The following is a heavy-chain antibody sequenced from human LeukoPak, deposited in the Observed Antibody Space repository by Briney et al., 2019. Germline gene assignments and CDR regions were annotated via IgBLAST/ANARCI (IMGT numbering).Heavy chain of an antibody. J-gene: IGHJ6*02. CDR3: ATCHDPYYYYGMDV. CDR1: GGPVSGYF. CDR2: IHYSGYT. Sequence: SETLSLTCTVSGGPVSGYFWSWNRQPPGKGLEWIGYIHYSGYTIYSPSFGSRVSISVDTSKNNFSLRLSSVTAADTAVYYCATCHDPYYYYGMDVWGQGTTVTVSS. V-gene: IGHV4-59*08. D-gene: IGHD3-3*01.